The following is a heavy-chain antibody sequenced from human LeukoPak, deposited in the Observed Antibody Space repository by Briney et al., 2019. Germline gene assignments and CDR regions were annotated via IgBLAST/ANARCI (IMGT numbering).Heavy chain of an antibody. CDR3: TTFNDYGDYVVDY. Sequence: GGSLRLSCAASGFTFSNAWMSWVRRAPGKGLEWVGRIKSKTDGGTTDYAAPVKGRFTISRDDSKNTMYLQMNSLKTEDTAVYYCTTFNDYGDYVVDYWGQGTLVTVSS. V-gene: IGHV3-15*01. D-gene: IGHD4-17*01. CDR1: GFTFSNAW. CDR2: IKSKTDGGTT. J-gene: IGHJ4*02.